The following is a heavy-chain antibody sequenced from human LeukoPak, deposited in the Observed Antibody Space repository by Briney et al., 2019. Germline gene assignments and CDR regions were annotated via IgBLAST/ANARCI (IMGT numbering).Heavy chain of an antibody. CDR3: AKDPLSVGRGSLNWFDP. D-gene: IGHD3-10*01. CDR2: INWNGGST. Sequence: GGSLRLSCAASGFTFDDYGMSWVRQVPGKGLEWVSGINWNGGSTGYADSVKGRFTISRDNSKNTLYLQMNSLRAEDTAVYYCAKDPLSVGRGSLNWFDPWGQGTLVTVSS. CDR1: GFTFDDYG. V-gene: IGHV3-20*04. J-gene: IGHJ5*02.